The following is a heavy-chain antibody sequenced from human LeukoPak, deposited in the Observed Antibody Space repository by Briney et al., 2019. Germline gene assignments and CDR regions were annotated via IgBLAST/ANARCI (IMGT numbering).Heavy chain of an antibody. V-gene: IGHV3-66*02. CDR3: ARDTVTSDGMDV. CDR2: IYSGGST. Sequence: GGSLRLSCAASGFTVSSNYMSWVRQAPGKGLEWVSVIYSGGSTYYADSVKGRFTISRVNSKNTLYLQMNSLRAEDTAVYYCARDTVTSDGMDVWGQGTTVTVSS. CDR1: GFTVSSNY. D-gene: IGHD4-11*01. J-gene: IGHJ6*02.